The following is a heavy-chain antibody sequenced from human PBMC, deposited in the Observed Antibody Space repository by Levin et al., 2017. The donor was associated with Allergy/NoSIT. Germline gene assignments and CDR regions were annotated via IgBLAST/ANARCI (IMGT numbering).Heavy chain of an antibody. J-gene: IGHJ6*03. CDR1: GFTFSSYA. D-gene: IGHD3-3*01. V-gene: IGHV3-23*01. CDR2: ISGSGGST. Sequence: GGSLRLSCAASGFTFSSYAMSWVRQAPGKGLEWVSAISGSGGSTYYADSVKGRFTISRDNSKNTLYLQMNSLRAEDTAVYYCAKCEALMPYDFWSGYYPTHYYYYMDVWGKGTTVTVSS. CDR3: AKCEALMPYDFWSGYYPTHYYYYMDV.